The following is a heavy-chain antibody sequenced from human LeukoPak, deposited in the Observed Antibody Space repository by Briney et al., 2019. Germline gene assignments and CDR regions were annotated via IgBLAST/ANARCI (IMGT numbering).Heavy chain of an antibody. J-gene: IGHJ5*02. V-gene: IGHV1-46*01. D-gene: IGHD2-2*01. Sequence: ASVKVSCKASGYTSTSYYMHWVRQAPGRGLEWMGIINPSGGSTSYAQKFQGRVTMTRDTSTSTVYMELSSLRSEDTAVYYCARRLTAASLEFDPWGQGTLVTVSS. CDR1: GYTSTSYY. CDR3: ARRLTAASLEFDP. CDR2: INPSGGST.